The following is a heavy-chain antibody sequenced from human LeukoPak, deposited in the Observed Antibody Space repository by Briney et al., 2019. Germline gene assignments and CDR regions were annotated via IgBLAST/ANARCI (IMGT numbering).Heavy chain of an antibody. Sequence: GGSLRLSCAASGFTFSGYGMHWVRQAPGKGLEWVAVISYDGSNKYYADSVKGRFTISRDNSKNTLYLQMNSLRAEDTAVYYCHAGSGSSFDYWGQGTLVTVSS. CDR3: HAGSGSSFDY. V-gene: IGHV3-30*03. CDR2: ISYDGSNK. J-gene: IGHJ4*02. CDR1: GFTFSGYG. D-gene: IGHD3-10*01.